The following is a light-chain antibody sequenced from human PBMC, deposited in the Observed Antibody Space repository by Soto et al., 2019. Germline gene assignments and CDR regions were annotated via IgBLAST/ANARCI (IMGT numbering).Light chain of an antibody. Sequence: EIVLTQSPGTLSLSPGERATLSCRASQSVSSSYLAWYQQKPGQAPRLLIYGASSSATSIPDRFSGSGSGTDFTLTISRLEPEDFAVYYCQQYGSSPSSTFGQGTRLEIK. J-gene: IGKJ5*01. V-gene: IGKV3-20*01. CDR3: QQYGSSPSST. CDR2: GAS. CDR1: QSVSSSY.